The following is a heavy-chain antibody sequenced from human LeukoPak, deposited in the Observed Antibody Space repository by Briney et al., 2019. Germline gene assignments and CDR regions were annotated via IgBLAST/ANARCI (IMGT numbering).Heavy chain of an antibody. Sequence: LRRTLSLTCAVSGGSISSSNWWSWVRQPPGKGLEWIGEIYHSGSTNYNPSLKSRVTISVDKSKNQFSLQLNSVTAADTAVYYCVRHDGRGGATMGAFDSWGQGSLVTVSS. D-gene: IGHD5-12*01. CDR1: GGSISSSNW. CDR2: IYHSGST. V-gene: IGHV4-4*02. CDR3: VRHDGRGGATMGAFDS. J-gene: IGHJ5*01.